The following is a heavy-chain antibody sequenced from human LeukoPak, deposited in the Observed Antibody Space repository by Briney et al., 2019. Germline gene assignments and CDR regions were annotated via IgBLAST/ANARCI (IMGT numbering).Heavy chain of an antibody. V-gene: IGHV4-4*02. J-gene: IGHJ4*02. CDR1: GGSISSSNW. CDR2: IYHSGST. CDR3: ARGPDSSGYCDYFDY. D-gene: IGHD3-22*01. Sequence: SETLSLTCAVSGGSISSSNWWSWVRQPPGKGLEWIGEIYHSGSTNYNPSLKSRVTISVDKSKNQFSLKLSSVTAADTAVYYCARGPDSSGYCDYFDYWGQGTLVTVSS.